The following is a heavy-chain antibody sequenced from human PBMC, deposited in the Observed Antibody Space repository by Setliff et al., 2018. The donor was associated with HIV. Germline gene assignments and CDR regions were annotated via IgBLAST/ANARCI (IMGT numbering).Heavy chain of an antibody. CDR2: IYTSGS. Sequence: SETLSLTCTVSGGSISSGTYYWSWIRQPAGKGLEWVGHIYTSGSTSGSANYNPSLKSRVTISVDLSKIQFSLKLNSVTAADTAVYYCATFLPRGYYFDYWGQVTRVTVSS. J-gene: IGHJ4*02. CDR3: ATFLPRGYYFDY. V-gene: IGHV4-61*09. D-gene: IGHD2-2*01. CDR1: GGSISSGTYY.